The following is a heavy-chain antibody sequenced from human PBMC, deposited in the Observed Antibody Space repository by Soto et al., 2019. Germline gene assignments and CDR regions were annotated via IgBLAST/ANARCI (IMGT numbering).Heavy chain of an antibody. Sequence: QVQFQQWGAGLLKPSETLSLTCDVYGGSFSRYYWNWIRQPPGKGLEWLGEINHSGSTNYNPSLESRVTISLDTSKTQFSLKLTSVTAADTAVYYCARGEGRLVGTWFDPWGQGTLVTVSS. CDR3: ARGEGRLVGTWFDP. V-gene: IGHV4-34*01. CDR1: GGSFSRYY. CDR2: INHSGST. J-gene: IGHJ5*02. D-gene: IGHD5-12*01.